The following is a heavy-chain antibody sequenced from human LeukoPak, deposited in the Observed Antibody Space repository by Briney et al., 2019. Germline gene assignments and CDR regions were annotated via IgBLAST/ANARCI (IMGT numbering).Heavy chain of an antibody. V-gene: IGHV3-11*01. CDR3: ARVLRYCSGGNCYSGGLGYMDV. CDR2: ISRSGSTK. CDR1: GFTFSDYN. J-gene: IGHJ6*03. Sequence: PGGSLRLSCAASGFTFSDYNMRWIRQAPGKGLEWVSSISRSGSTKYYADSVKGRFTISRDNAKNSLFLQMNSLRAEDTAVYYCARVLRYCSGGNCYSGGLGYMDVWGKGTTVTIAS. D-gene: IGHD2-15*01.